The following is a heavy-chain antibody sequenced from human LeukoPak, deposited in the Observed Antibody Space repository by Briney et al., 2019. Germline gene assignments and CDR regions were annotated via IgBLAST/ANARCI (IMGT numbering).Heavy chain of an antibody. CDR2: INEDGSEK. Sequence: GGSLRLSCVALEFSFETYWMSWVRQAPGKGPEWVANINEDGSEKHYVGSVRGRLTISRDNADNSLHLQMNSLRPEDMAVYYCARGETMDVWGKGTTVTVSS. D-gene: IGHD5-24*01. V-gene: IGHV3-7*01. J-gene: IGHJ6*03. CDR3: ARGETMDV. CDR1: EFSFETYW.